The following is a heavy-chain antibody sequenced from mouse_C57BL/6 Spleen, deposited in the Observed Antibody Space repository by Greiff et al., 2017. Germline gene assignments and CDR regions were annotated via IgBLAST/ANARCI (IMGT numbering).Heavy chain of an antibody. D-gene: IGHD1-1*01. Sequence: QVQLQQPGAELVKPGASVTLSCKASGYTFTSYWMQWVKQRPGQGLEWIGEIDPSDSYTNYNQKFKGKATLTVDTSSSTAYMQLSSLTSEDSAVYYGASRRNYYGSSPFDDWGKGTTLTVSS. CDR1: GYTFTSYW. V-gene: IGHV1-50*01. CDR2: IDPSDSYT. J-gene: IGHJ2*01. CDR3: ASRRNYYGSSPFDD.